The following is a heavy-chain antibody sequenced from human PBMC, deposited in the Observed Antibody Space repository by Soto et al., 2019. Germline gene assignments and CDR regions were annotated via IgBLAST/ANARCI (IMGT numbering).Heavy chain of an antibody. CDR2: INPSGGGT. D-gene: IGHD3-3*02. CDR3: ARDKPFPADS. J-gene: IGHJ4*02. CDR1: GYTFLNFY. V-gene: IGHV1-46*01. Sequence: QVQLVQSGTEVKKPGASVKVSCKASGYTFLNFYIYWVRQAPGQGLEWMGFINPSGGGTTYAQKFKVSLTMTRETSTSTQYMELIPPRTEEAAIYYCARDKPFPADSWGQGTLVT.